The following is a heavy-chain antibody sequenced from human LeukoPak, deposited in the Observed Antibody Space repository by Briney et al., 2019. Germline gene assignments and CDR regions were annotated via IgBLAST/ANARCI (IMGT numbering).Heavy chain of an antibody. Sequence: SGPTLVKPTQTLTLTCTFSGFSLSTRGVGEGWIRQPPTKALEWLALISWDDDKRYSPSLKSRLTITKDTSKNQVVLTMTIMDPVDTATYYCAHTAYYYDSSGHADAFDIWGQGTRVTVSS. CDR3: AHTAYYYDSSGHADAFDI. CDR2: ISWDDDK. V-gene: IGHV2-5*02. J-gene: IGHJ3*02. D-gene: IGHD3-22*01. CDR1: GFSLSTRGVG.